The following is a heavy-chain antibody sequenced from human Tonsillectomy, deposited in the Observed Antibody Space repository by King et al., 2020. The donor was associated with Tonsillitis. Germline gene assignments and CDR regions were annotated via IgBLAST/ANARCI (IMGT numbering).Heavy chain of an antibody. V-gene: IGHV3-7*01. CDR1: GFTFSSYW. J-gene: IGHJ6*02. Sequence: EVQLVESGGGLVQPGGSLRLSCAASGFTFSSYWMSWVRQAPGKGLEWVANIKQDGSEKYYVDSVKGRFTISRDNAKNSLYLQMNSLRAEDTAVYYCARHRTRNYYYYGMDVWGQGTTVTVSS. D-gene: IGHD1-14*01. CDR2: IKQDGSEK. CDR3: ARHRTRNYYYYGMDV.